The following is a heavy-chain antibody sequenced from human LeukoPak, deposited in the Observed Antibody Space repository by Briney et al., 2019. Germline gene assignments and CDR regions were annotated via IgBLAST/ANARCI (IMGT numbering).Heavy chain of an antibody. Sequence: PGGSLRLSCTASGFTFSGYGMTWVRHAPGKGLEWMSYISVNGGAMHYADSVRGRFTTSRDDAKNSLYLHMNSLRVEDTAIYYCARKTDRLGAVGRDRYFDLWGRGTLITVSS. CDR3: ARKTDRLGAVGRDRYFDL. J-gene: IGHJ2*01. CDR2: ISVNGGAM. D-gene: IGHD6-13*01. V-gene: IGHV3-48*03. CDR1: GFTFSGYG.